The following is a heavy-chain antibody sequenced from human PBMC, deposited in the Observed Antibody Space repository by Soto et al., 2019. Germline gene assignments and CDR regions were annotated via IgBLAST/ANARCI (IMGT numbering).Heavy chain of an antibody. J-gene: IGHJ5*02. CDR1: GFTFSSYA. Sequence: SLRLSCAASGFTFSSYAMHWVRQAPGKGLEWVAVISYDGSNKYYADSVKGRFTISRDNSKNTLYLQMNSLRAEDTAVYYCARDPQHIVVVVAASYWFDPWGQGTLVTVSS. D-gene: IGHD2-15*01. V-gene: IGHV3-30-3*01. CDR3: ARDPQHIVVVVAASYWFDP. CDR2: ISYDGSNK.